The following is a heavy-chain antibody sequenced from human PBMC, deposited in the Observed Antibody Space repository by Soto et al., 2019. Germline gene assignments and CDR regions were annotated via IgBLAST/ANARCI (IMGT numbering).Heavy chain of an antibody. CDR1: GGSISSYY. D-gene: IGHD6-19*01. Sequence: SETRSLTCTVSGGSISSYYWSWIRQPPGKGLEWIGYIYYSGSTNYNPSLKSRVTISVDTSKNQFSLKLSSVTAADTAVYYCARVSGWYGVYWGQGTLVTVSS. J-gene: IGHJ4*02. V-gene: IGHV4-59*01. CDR3: ARVSGWYGVY. CDR2: IYYSGST.